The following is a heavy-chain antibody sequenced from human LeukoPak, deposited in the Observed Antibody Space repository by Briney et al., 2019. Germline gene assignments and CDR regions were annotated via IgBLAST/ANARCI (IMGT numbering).Heavy chain of an antibody. Sequence: GGSLRLSCAASGFTFSSYAMSWVRQAPGEGLEWVSSISGNGFSAYYADSVKGRFTISRDNSKNTLYLRMHSLGAEDTAVYYCASTMVARCFDYWGQGALVTVSS. CDR3: ASTMVARCFDY. D-gene: IGHD4/OR15-4a*01. V-gene: IGHV3-23*01. CDR1: GFTFSSYA. CDR2: ISGNGFSA. J-gene: IGHJ4*02.